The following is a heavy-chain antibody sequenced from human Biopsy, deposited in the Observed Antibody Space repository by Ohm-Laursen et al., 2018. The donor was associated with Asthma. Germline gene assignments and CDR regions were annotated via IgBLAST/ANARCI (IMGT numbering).Heavy chain of an antibody. J-gene: IGHJ3*02. CDR3: ARTYFDFLTGQVHDAFAM. D-gene: IGHD3-9*01. CDR2: INAGYGNT. V-gene: IGHV1-3*01. CDR1: GYTFINYA. Sequence: ASVKVSCNASGYTFINYAIHWVRQAPGQRLEWMGWINAGYGNTKYSQKFQGRVTITRDTSASTAYMDLSSLRSEDTAVYYCARTYFDFLTGQVHDAFAMWGQGTMVTVSS.